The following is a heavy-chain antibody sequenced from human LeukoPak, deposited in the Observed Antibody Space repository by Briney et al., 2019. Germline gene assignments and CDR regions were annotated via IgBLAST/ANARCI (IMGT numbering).Heavy chain of an antibody. CDR2: LSFNGRT. CDR1: GGSICSYF. J-gene: IGHJ5*02. V-gene: IGHV4-59*01. CDR3: VRDAYRGVTQFDP. D-gene: IGHD3-10*01. Sequence: SGSLCLTCAVSGGSICSYFWSWVWQPPGKGLEWVGYLSFNGRTTYNPSLTSRVVSSVDTSMSRFSLNLSSVTAADTAVYYCVRDAYRGVTQFDPWGQGTLVTVSS.